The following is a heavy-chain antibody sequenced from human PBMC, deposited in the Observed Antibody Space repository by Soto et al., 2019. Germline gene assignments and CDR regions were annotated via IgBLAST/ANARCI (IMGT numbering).Heavy chain of an antibody. CDR3: AGGGAYDSSGYDAFDI. J-gene: IGHJ3*02. CDR1: GGSISSYY. Sequence: QVQLQESGPGLVKPSETLSLTCTVSGGSISSYYWSWIRQPPGKGLEWIGYIYYSGSTNYNPSLKSRVTISVDASKNQFSRKLSSVTAADTAVYYCAGGGAYDSSGYDAFDIWGQGTMVTVSS. D-gene: IGHD3-22*01. CDR2: IYYSGST. V-gene: IGHV4-59*01.